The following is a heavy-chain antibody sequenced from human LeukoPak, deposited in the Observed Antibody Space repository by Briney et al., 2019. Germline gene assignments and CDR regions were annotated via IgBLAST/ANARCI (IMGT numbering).Heavy chain of an antibody. J-gene: IGHJ3*02. CDR1: GFTFSSYW. CDR3: ARDRYSSALLGAFDI. D-gene: IGHD6-19*01. CDR2: IKQDGSEK. Sequence: GGSLRLSCAASGFTFSSYWMSWVRQAPGKGLEWVANIKQDGSEKYYVDSVKGRFTISRDNAKNSLYLQMNSLRAEDTAVYYCARDRYSSALLGAFDIWGQGTMVTASS. V-gene: IGHV3-7*01.